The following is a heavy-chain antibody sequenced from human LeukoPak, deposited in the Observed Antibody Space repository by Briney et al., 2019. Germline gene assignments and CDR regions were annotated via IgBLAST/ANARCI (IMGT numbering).Heavy chain of an antibody. J-gene: IGHJ2*01. Sequence: SETLSLTCTVSGGSISSYYWSWIRQPPGKGLEWIGYIYYSGSTNYNPSLKSRVTISVDTSKNQFSLKLSSVTAADTAVYYCARKGVGGYGGNHYWYFDLWGRGTLVTVSS. CDR3: ARKGVGGYGGNHYWYFDL. CDR1: GGSISSYY. V-gene: IGHV4-59*08. CDR2: IYYSGST. D-gene: IGHD4-23*01.